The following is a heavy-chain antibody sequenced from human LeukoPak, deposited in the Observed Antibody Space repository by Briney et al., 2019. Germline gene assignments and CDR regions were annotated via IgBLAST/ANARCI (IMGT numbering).Heavy chain of an antibody. D-gene: IGHD3-16*02. J-gene: IGHJ4*02. CDR1: GFTFSSYA. CDR2: ISGSGGST. V-gene: IGHV3-23*01. CDR3: AKEGSHDYVWGSYRHDY. Sequence: GGSLRISCAASGFTFSSYAMSWVRQAPGKGLEWVSAISGSGGSTYYADSVKGRFTISRDNSKNTLYLQMNSLRAEDTAVYYCAKEGSHDYVWGSYRHDYWGQGTLVTVSS.